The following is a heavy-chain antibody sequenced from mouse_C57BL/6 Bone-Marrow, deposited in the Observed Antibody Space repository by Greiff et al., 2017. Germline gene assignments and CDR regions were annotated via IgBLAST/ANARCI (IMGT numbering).Heavy chain of an antibody. J-gene: IGHJ2*01. Sequence: VQLKQSGPELVKPGASVKISCKASGYAFSSSWMNWVKQRPGQGLEWIGRIYPGDGDTNYNGKFKGKATLTADKSSSTAYMQLSSLTSEDSAVXFCASTVVASHWGQGTTLTVSS. CDR1: GYAFSSSW. D-gene: IGHD1-1*01. V-gene: IGHV1-82*01. CDR2: IYPGDGDT. CDR3: ASTVVASH.